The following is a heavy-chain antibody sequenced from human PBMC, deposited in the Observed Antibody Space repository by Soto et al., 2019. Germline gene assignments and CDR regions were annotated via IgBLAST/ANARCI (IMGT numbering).Heavy chain of an antibody. D-gene: IGHD3-10*01. CDR2: ISAYNDNT. V-gene: IGHV1-18*01. Sequence: QIQLVQSGAEVKKAGASVKVSCKASGYTFTNYGISWVRQALGQGLEWMGWISAYNDNTNYAQKFQGRVTLTTDTSTRTAYMELRSLTSDDTAVYYCAREGYYYGSGSYSPHRYYGMDVWGQGTTVTVFS. CDR3: AREGYYYGSGSYSPHRYYGMDV. CDR1: GYTFTNYG. J-gene: IGHJ6*02.